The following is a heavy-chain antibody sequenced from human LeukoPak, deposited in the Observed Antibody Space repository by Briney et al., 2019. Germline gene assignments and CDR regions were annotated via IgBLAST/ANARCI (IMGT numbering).Heavy chain of an antibody. V-gene: IGHV1-69*04. J-gene: IGHJ4*02. D-gene: IGHD3-10*01. CDR3: ASALGSYYGSGSPTTY. CDR2: IIPILGIA. CDR1: GGTFSSYA. Sequence: SVKVSCKASGGTFSSYAISWVRQAPGQGLEWMRRIIPILGIANYAQKFQGRVTITADKSTSTAYMELSSLRSEDTAVYYCASALGSYYGSGSPTTYWGQGTLVTVSS.